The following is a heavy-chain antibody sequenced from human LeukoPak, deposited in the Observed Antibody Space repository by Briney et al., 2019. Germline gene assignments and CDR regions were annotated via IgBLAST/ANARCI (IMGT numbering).Heavy chain of an antibody. CDR1: GFTFGTSA. V-gene: IGHV1-58*01. J-gene: IGHJ6*02. D-gene: IGHD4-17*01. CDR3: AATLTETTGSAYFGMDV. CDR2: IVVGSVNT. Sequence: SVKVSCKASGFTFGTSAVQWVRQARGQRLEWIGWIVVGSVNTNYAQKFQERVTITRDMSTSTAYMELSSLRSEDTAVYYCAATLTETTGSAYFGMDVWGQGTTVTVSS.